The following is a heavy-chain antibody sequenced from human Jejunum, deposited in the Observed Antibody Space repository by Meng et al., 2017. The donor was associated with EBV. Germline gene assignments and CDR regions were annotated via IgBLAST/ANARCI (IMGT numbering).Heavy chain of an antibody. V-gene: IGHV1-3*01. Sequence: QGDFVQTVAEVKEAGAHLKVSCKSACYIFTDFARHWLRQAPGQSPEWMTWINPGTGGRQFSHKFQGRVTITSDTSASTVYMELSGLRSEDTAMYYCARELGGRFNYWGQGTLVTVSS. J-gene: IGHJ4*01. CDR2: INPGTGGR. CDR1: CYIFTDFA. CDR3: ARELGGRFNY. D-gene: IGHD1-26*01.